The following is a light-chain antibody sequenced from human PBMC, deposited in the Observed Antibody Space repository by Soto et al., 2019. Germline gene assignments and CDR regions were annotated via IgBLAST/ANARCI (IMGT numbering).Light chain of an antibody. J-gene: IGLJ1*01. CDR1: SSDVGGYNY. V-gene: IGLV2-14*01. CDR2: DVS. Sequence: LTQPASVSGSPGQSITISCTGTSSDVGGYNYVSWYQQHPGKAPKLMIYDVSNWPSGVSNRFSGSKSGNTASLTISGLQAEDEADYYCSSYTNSSPFVFGTGTKVTV. CDR3: SSYTNSSPFV.